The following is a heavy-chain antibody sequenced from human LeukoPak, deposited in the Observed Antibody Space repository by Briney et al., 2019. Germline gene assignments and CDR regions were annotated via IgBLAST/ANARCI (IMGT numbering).Heavy chain of an antibody. CDR2: INPSGGST. J-gene: IGHJ5*02. V-gene: IGHV1-46*01. D-gene: IGHD5-12*01. Sequence: ASVKVSCKASGYTFIRYYMHWVRQAPGQGLEWMGIINPSGGSTSYAQKFQGRVTMTRDTSTSTVYMELSSLRSEDTAVYHCARDSSSGYDGNWFDPWGQGTLVTVSS. CDR3: ARDSSSGYDGNWFDP. CDR1: GYTFIRYY.